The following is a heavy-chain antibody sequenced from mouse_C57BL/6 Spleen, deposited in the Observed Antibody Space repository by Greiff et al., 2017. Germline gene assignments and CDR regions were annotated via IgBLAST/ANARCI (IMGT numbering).Heavy chain of an antibody. V-gene: IGHV1-54*01. CDR3: ARHTVVDTWFAY. Sequence: VQLQQSGPELVKPGASVKMSCKASGYAFTNYLIEWVKQRPGQGLEWIGVINPGSGGTNYNEKFKGKATLTADKSSSTAYMQLSSLTSEDSAVYICARHTVVDTWFAYWGQGTLVTVSA. J-gene: IGHJ3*01. D-gene: IGHD1-1*01. CDR2: INPGSGGT. CDR1: GYAFTNYL.